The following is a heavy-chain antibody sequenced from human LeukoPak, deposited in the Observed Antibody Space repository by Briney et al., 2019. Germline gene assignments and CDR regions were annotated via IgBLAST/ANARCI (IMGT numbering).Heavy chain of an antibody. CDR3: ARDSYYYDSSDDY. D-gene: IGHD3-22*01. V-gene: IGHV1-2*02. Sequence: ASVKVSCKASGYTFTGYYMHWVRQAPGQGLEWMGWINPNSGGTNYAQKFQGRVTMTRDTSISTAYIELSRLRSDDTAVYYCARDSYYYDSSDDYWGQGTLVTVSS. CDR1: GYTFTGYY. CDR2: INPNSGGT. J-gene: IGHJ4*02.